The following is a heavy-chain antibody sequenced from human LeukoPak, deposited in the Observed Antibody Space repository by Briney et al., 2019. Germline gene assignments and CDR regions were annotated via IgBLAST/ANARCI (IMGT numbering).Heavy chain of an antibody. Sequence: SETLSLTCTVSGGSISSYYWSWLRQPPGKGLEWIGYIYYSGSTNYNPSLKSRVTISVDTSKNQFSLKLSSVTAADTAVYYCARATEGTQADYWGQGTLVTVSS. CDR3: ARATEGTQADY. CDR1: GGSISSYY. D-gene: IGHD1-1*01. J-gene: IGHJ4*02. V-gene: IGHV4-59*08. CDR2: IYYSGST.